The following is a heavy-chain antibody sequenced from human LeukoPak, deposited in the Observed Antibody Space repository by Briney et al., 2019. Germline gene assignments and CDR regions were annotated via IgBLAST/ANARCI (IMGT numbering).Heavy chain of an antibody. V-gene: IGHV1-18*01. CDR1: GYSFINFG. Sequence: GSVKVSCKASGYSFINFGLSWVRQAPGQGLEWMGWISAYNHNTNYAQKFQGRVTMTIDTSTTTVYMELRSLRSDDTAIYYCARDLMYCDTMSCYDGDFDYWGQGTPVTVSS. CDR3: ARDLMYCDTMSCYDGDFDY. J-gene: IGHJ4*02. D-gene: IGHD2-2*01. CDR2: ISAYNHNT.